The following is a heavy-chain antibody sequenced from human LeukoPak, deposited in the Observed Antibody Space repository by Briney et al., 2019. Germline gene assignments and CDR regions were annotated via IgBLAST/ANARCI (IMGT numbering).Heavy chain of an antibody. D-gene: IGHD3-22*01. V-gene: IGHV1-18*01. CDR3: ARGHAYYYDSSGYIDY. CDR2: ISAYNGNT. J-gene: IGHJ4*02. Sequence: GASVKVSCKASGYTFTSYGISWVRQAPGQGLEWMGWISAYNGNTNYAQKLQGRVTMTTDTSTSTAYMELRSLRSDDTAVYYCARGHAYYYDSSGYIDYWGQGTLVTVSS. CDR1: GYTFTSYG.